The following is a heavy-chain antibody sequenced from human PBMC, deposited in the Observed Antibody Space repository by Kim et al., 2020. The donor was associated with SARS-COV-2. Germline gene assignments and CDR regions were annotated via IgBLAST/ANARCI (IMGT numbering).Heavy chain of an antibody. CDR3: ARGNYDHSLEI. Sequence: SETLSLTCTVSGGSITSDGNYWGWIRQPAGKGLECIGRIFSSGSTNYNPSLKTRVTMSVDTSKHQISLNLSSVTAADTAVYYCARGNYDHSLEIWGQGTVVTVSS. CDR1: GGSITSDGNY. V-gene: IGHV4-61*02. CDR2: IFSSGST. J-gene: IGHJ3*02. D-gene: IGHD3-16*01.